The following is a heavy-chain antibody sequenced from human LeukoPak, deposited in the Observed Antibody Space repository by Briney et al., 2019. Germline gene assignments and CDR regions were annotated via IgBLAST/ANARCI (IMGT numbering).Heavy chain of an antibody. Sequence: PGGSLRLSCAASGFTFSSYSMNWVRQAPGKGLEWVSSISSSSSYIYYADSVKGRFTISRDNAKNSLYLQMNSLRAEDTAVYYCARRVQQLVPSMYGMDVWGQGTTVTVSS. J-gene: IGHJ6*02. D-gene: IGHD6-13*01. CDR2: ISSSSSYI. V-gene: IGHV3-21*01. CDR1: GFTFSSYS. CDR3: ARRVQQLVPSMYGMDV.